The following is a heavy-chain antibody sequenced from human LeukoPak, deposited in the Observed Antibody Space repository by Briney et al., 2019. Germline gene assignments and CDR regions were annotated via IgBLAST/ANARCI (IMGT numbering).Heavy chain of an antibody. D-gene: IGHD4-17*01. V-gene: IGHV1-69*04. Sequence: SVKVSCKASGGTFSSYAISWVRQAPGQGLEWMGRIIPILGIANYAQKFQGRVTITTDKSTSTAYMELSSLRSEDTAVYYCASSTDYGDNWFDPWGQGTLVTVSS. J-gene: IGHJ5*02. CDR1: GGTFSSYA. CDR3: ASSTDYGDNWFDP. CDR2: IIPILGIA.